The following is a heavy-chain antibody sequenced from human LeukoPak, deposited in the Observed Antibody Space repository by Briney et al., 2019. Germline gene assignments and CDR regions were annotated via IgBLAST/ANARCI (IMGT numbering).Heavy chain of an antibody. V-gene: IGHV1-2*02. CDR3: ARVMGGLTYYDFWSGYLY. D-gene: IGHD3-3*01. CDR1: GYTFTGYY. Sequence: GASVKVSCKASGYTFTGYYMHWVRQAPGQGLEWMGWINPNSGGTNYAQKFQGRVTMTRDTSISTAYMELSRLRSDDTAVYYCARVMGGLTYYDFWSGYLYWGQGTLVTVSS. J-gene: IGHJ4*02. CDR2: INPNSGGT.